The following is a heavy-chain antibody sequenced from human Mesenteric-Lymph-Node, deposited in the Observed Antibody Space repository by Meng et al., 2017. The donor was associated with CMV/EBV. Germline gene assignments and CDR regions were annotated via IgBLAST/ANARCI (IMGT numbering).Heavy chain of an antibody. J-gene: IGHJ4*02. CDR3: ARPDSYCSSTSCRFDY. CDR2: IKQDGGEK. CDR1: GFTFSSYW. V-gene: IGHV3-7*01. Sequence: ETLSLTCAASGFTFSSYWMSWVRQAPGKGLEWVANIKQDGGEKYYVDSVKGRFTISRDNAKNSLYLQMNTLRAEDTAVYYCARPDSYCSSTSCRFDYWGQGTLVTVSS. D-gene: IGHD2-2*01.